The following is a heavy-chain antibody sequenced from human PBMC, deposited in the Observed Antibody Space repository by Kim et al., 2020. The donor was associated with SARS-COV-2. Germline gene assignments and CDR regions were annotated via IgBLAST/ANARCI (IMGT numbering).Heavy chain of an antibody. D-gene: IGHD3-10*01. J-gene: IGHJ5*02. Sequence: GGSLRLSCAASGFTFSSFAMSWVRQAPGKGLEWLSTISGSGSSTYYADSVKGRFTISRDNSKNTLFLQMNSLRAEDTAVYYCAKDHPIRGSGNYYNADWFDPWGQGTLVTVSS. CDR2: ISGSGSST. CDR3: AKDHPIRGSGNYYNADWFDP. V-gene: IGHV3-23*01. CDR1: GFTFSSFA.